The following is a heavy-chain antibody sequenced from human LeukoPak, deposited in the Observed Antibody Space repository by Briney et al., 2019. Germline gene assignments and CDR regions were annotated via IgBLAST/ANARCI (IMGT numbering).Heavy chain of an antibody. J-gene: IGHJ4*02. D-gene: IGHD2-8*01. CDR3: AREMRVYPGIEDY. Sequence: PGGSLRLSCAASGFTVSSNYMSWVRQAPGKGLVWVSRINSDGSSTSYADSVKGRFTISRDNAKNTLYLQMNSLRAEDTAVYYCAREMRVYPGIEDYWGQGTLVTVSS. CDR1: GFTVSSNY. CDR2: INSDGSST. V-gene: IGHV3-74*01.